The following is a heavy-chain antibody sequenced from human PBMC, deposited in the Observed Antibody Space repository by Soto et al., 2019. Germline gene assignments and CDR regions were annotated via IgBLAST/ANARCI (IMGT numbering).Heavy chain of an antibody. Sequence: SETLSLTCTVSGGSIISGDYYWSWIRQHPGKGLEWIGYIYYSGSTYYNPSLKSRVTISVDTSKNQFSLKLSSVTAADTAVYYCAGSWSGKREGFDHWGQGTLVNVSS. CDR1: GGSIISGDYY. CDR3: AGSWSGKREGFDH. V-gene: IGHV4-31*03. CDR2: IYYSGST. J-gene: IGHJ5*02. D-gene: IGHD1-26*01.